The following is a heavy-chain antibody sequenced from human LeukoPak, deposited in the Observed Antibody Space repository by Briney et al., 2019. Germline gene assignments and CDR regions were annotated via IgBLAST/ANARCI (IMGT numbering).Heavy chain of an antibody. J-gene: IGHJ5*01. Sequence: GGSLRLSCAASGFTFSSYWMHWVRQAPGKGLVWVSRINSDGRSIAYADSVKGRFAISRDNAKNTLYLQMNSLRAEDTAVYFCARETWGMAVGTWGQGTLVAVSS. V-gene: IGHV3-74*01. CDR1: GFTFSSYW. CDR2: INSDGRSI. D-gene: IGHD6-19*01. CDR3: ARETWGMAVGT.